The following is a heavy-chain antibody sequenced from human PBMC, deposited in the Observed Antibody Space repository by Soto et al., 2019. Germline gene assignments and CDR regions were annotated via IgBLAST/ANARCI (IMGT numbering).Heavy chain of an antibody. CDR1: GYTFTRSG. V-gene: IGHV1-18*01. Sequence: ASVKVSCKASGYTFTRSGISWVRQAPGQGLEWMGWISTYNGDTNYAQTFQGRVTMTTDTSTSTVHMEVRSLRSDDTAVYYCARAHYYGSGRGRSMDVWGLGTTVTVSS. CDR3: ARAHYYGSGRGRSMDV. D-gene: IGHD3-10*01. CDR2: ISTYNGDT. J-gene: IGHJ6*02.